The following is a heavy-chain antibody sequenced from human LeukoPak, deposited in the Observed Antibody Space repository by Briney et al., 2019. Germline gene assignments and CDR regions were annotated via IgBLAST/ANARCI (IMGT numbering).Heavy chain of an antibody. J-gene: IGHJ4*02. V-gene: IGHV3-7*05. Sequence: GGSLTLSCAVSGFTLRSYCMNWVRHAPGKGLEWVANIKQDGSVLNYVDSVKGRFTISRDNAKNSLYLQMNSLRAEDKAVYYCARVLYSGSFHDAYWGQGTLVTVSS. CDR2: IKQDGSVL. CDR1: GFTLRSYC. D-gene: IGHD1-26*01. CDR3: ARVLYSGSFHDAY.